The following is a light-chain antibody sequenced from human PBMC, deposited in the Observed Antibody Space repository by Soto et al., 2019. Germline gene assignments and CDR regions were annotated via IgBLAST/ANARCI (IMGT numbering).Light chain of an antibody. CDR3: HQYLNWSKA. J-gene: IGKJ1*01. CDR2: GSS. Sequence: EIVMTQSPATLSVSPGERATLSCRASQSLSTTLAWYQQKPGQAPMLLIYGSSTRATGIPARVSSSGSGTDITLCSSRLHSDDVAICYSHQYLNWSKALGKGTKVEI. CDR1: QSLSTT. V-gene: IGKV3-15*01.